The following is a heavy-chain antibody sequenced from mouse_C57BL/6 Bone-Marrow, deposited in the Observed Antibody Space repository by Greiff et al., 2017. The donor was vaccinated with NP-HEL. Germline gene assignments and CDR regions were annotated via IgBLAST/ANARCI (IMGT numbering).Heavy chain of an antibody. CDR1: GFTFSSYA. Sequence: EVKLMESGGGLVKPGGSLKLSCAASGFTFSSYAMSWVRQTPEKRLEWVATISDGGSYTYYPDNVKGRFTISRDNAKNNLYLQMSHLKSEDTAMYYCARDGGVITTVVATNYYAMDYGGQGTSVTVSS. D-gene: IGHD1-1*01. CDR3: ARDGGVITTVVATNYYAMDY. V-gene: IGHV5-4*01. CDR2: ISDGGSYT. J-gene: IGHJ4*01.